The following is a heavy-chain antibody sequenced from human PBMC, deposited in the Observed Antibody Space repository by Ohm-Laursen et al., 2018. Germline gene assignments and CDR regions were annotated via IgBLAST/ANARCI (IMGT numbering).Heavy chain of an antibody. J-gene: IGHJ5*02. D-gene: IGHD6-13*01. CDR2: INPNSGGT. CDR1: GYTFTGYY. V-gene: IGHV1-2*02. Sequence: ASVKVSCNASGYTFTGYYMHWVRQAPGQGLEWMGWINPNSGGTNYAQKFQGRVTMTRDTSISTAYMELSSLRSEDTAVYYCARGYSSSWSFDPWGQGTLVTVSS. CDR3: ARGYSSSWSFDP.